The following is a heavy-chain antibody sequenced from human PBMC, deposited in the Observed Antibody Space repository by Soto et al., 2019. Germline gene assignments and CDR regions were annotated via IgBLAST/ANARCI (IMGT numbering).Heavy chain of an antibody. CDR1: GFKFSGSV. J-gene: IGHJ4*02. D-gene: IGHD2-8*01. CDR2: ILGYGGTT. V-gene: IGHV3-23*01. Sequence: EVQLLESGGGLVQPGGSLRLSCAASGFKFSGSVMXXXXXXXXXXXEWVSTILGYGGTTYYADSVKGRFTISRDTXXXXXXXXXXXXXXXXXXXXXXXXXXXXXXXDNGHWGQGTLVTVSS. CDR3: XXXXXXXXXDNGH.